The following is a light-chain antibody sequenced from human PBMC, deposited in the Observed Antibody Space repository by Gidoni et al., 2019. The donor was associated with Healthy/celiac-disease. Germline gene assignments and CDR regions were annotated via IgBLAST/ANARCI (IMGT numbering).Light chain of an antibody. CDR2: DDS. Sequence: SYVLTQPPSVSVAPGQTARITCGGNNIGSKSVHWYQQQPGLAPVLVVYDDSDRPSGIPVRFSGSTSGNTATLTISRVEAGDEADYYCQVWDSSSVVFGTGTKVTVL. V-gene: IGLV3-21*02. CDR1: NIGSKS. J-gene: IGLJ1*01. CDR3: QVWDSSSVV.